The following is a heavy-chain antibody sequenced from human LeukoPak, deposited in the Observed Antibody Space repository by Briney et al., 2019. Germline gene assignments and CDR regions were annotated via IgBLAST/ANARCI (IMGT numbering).Heavy chain of an antibody. V-gene: IGHV4-59*01. CDR1: GGSLNDYY. Sequence: SSETLSLTCTVSGGSLNDYYWSWIRQPPGKGLEWIGYFYYTRSTIYNPSHKSRVSISVDTSKNQFSLKLTSVTAADTAVYYCARDRELGYWGQGTLVTVSS. J-gene: IGHJ4*02. CDR2: FYYTRST. D-gene: IGHD3-10*01. CDR3: ARDRELGY.